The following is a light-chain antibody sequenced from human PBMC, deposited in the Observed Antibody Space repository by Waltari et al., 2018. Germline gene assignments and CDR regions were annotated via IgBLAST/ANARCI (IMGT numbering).Light chain of an antibody. CDR3: QQFGSSPFT. J-gene: IGKJ5*01. Sequence: EIVLTQSPGTLSLSPGESATLSCRASRRVTSNYLAWYQQKPGQAPRLLIHGASSRATDIPDRFSGSGSGTDFILTINRLEPEDFAVYYCQQFGSSPFTFGQGTRLEIK. V-gene: IGKV3-20*01. CDR2: GAS. CDR1: RRVTSNY.